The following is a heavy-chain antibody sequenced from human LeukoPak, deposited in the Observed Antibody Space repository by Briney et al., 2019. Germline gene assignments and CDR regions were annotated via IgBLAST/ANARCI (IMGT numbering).Heavy chain of an antibody. CDR1: GGSFSGYY. D-gene: IGHD6-19*01. CDR3: ARDHAQVLVAGTLGRHYYMDV. V-gene: IGHV4-34*01. Sequence: SETLSLTCAVYGGSFSGYYWSWIRQPPGKGLEWIGEINHSGSTKYNPSLKSRVIIAVDTSKNQFSLKLSSVTAADTAVYYCARDHAQVLVAGTLGRHYYMDVWGKGTTVTISS. J-gene: IGHJ6*03. CDR2: INHSGST.